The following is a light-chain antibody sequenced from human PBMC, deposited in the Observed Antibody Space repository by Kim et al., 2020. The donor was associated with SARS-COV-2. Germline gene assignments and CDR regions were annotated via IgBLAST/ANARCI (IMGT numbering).Light chain of an antibody. J-gene: IGKJ2*01. CDR2: GAS. CDR1: QSVSSSY. CDR3: QQYGRSSPTFT. Sequence: EIVLTKSPGTLSLSPGERATLSCRASQSVSSSYLAWYQQKPGQAPRRLIYGASSRATGIPDRFSGSGSGTDFTLTISSLEPEDFAVYYCQQYGRSSPTFTFGQGTKLE. V-gene: IGKV3-20*01.